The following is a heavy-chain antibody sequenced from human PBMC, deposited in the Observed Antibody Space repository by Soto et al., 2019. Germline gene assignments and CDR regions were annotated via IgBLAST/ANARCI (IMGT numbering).Heavy chain of an antibody. CDR2: IYTSGST. CDR3: ARDGIVGATTGRGYFDY. Sequence: SETLSLTCTVSGGSISSYYWSWIRQPAGKGLEWIGRIYTSGSTNYNPSLKSRVTMSVDTSKNQFSLKLSSVTAADTAVYYCARDGIVGATTGRGYFDYWGQGTLVTVSS. J-gene: IGHJ4*02. CDR1: GGSISSYY. D-gene: IGHD1-26*01. V-gene: IGHV4-4*07.